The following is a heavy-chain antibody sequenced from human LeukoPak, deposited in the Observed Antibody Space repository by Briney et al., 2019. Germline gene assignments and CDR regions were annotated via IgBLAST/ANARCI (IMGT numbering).Heavy chain of an antibody. CDR1: GFTFSSYG. D-gene: IGHD3-3*01. Sequence: GGSLRLSCAASGFTFSSYGMHWLRQAPGKGLDWVAFIRFDATIKDYADSVKGRFTISRDNSKNTLYLQMNSLRAEDTAIYYCAKVSPINPSGYLDYWGQGTPVTVSS. CDR2: IRFDATIK. J-gene: IGHJ4*02. V-gene: IGHV3-30*02. CDR3: AKVSPINPSGYLDY.